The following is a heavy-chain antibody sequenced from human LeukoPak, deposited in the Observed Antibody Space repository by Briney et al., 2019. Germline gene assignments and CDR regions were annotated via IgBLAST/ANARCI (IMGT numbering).Heavy chain of an antibody. Sequence: SETLSLTCTVSGYSIRSDYYWGWIRQPPGKGLEWIGYIYYSGSTNYNPSLKSRVTISVDTSKNQFSLKLSSVTAADTAVYYCARGNYDFWSGYSIFDYWGQGTLVTVSS. J-gene: IGHJ4*02. CDR1: GYSIRSDYY. CDR3: ARGNYDFWSGYSIFDY. CDR2: IYYSGST. V-gene: IGHV4-61*01. D-gene: IGHD3-3*01.